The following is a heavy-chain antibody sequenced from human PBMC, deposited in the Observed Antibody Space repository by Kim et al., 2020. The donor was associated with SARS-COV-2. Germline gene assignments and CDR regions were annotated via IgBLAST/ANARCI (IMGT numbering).Heavy chain of an antibody. J-gene: IGHJ4*02. Sequence: GGSLRLSCAASGFIFTSYNINWVRQAPGKGLQWVSGVSASGDTTNYADSVRGRFTISRDISENTQYLQMNSLTAEDTAIYYCARGLSSGPYWGQGTLVTVSS. CDR2: VSASGDTT. CDR3: ARGLSSGPY. V-gene: IGHV3-23*01. CDR1: GFIFTSYN. D-gene: IGHD3-10*01.